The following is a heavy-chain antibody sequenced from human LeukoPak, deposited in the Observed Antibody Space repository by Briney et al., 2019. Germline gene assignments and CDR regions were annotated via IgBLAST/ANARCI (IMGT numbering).Heavy chain of an antibody. CDR1: GDSFTDYY. CDR2: IYYNKNC. V-gene: IGHV4-59*01. CDR3: ARDGGLQSHFDF. D-gene: IGHD3-16*01. J-gene: IGHJ4*02. Sequence: PSETLSLTCNVIGDSFTDYYWNWIRQPPGKGLEWIGYIYYNKNCNYSPSVKGRVTLSVDTYRNQFSLHLASVTAADTAMYYCARDGGLQSHFDFWGQGILVTVAS.